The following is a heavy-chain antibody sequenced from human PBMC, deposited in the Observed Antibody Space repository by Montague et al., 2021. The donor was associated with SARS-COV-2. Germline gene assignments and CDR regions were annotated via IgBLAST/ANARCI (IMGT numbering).Heavy chain of an antibody. D-gene: IGHD5-12*01. CDR3: ARYGKTSGCSSCYHGLGV. Sequence: SETLPLTCAVSGGSINSYYWSWIRQPAGKGLEWIGRIYTSGRTNHSPSLKSRVTISIDTSRNHLSLKLTSVTAADTAVYYCARYGKTSGCSSCYHGLGVWGQGTTVIVSS. J-gene: IGHJ6*02. CDR2: IYTSGRT. CDR1: GGSINSYY. V-gene: IGHV4-59*10.